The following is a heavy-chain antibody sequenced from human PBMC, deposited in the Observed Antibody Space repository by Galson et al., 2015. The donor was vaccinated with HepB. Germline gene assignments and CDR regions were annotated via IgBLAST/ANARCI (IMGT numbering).Heavy chain of an antibody. V-gene: IGHV1-18*04. D-gene: IGHD3-16*01. CDR2: ISVYNGNT. CDR1: GYTFSSYG. J-gene: IGHJ4*02. Sequence: SVKVSCKASGYTFSSYGISWLRQAPGQGLEWMGWISVYNGNTNYAQKFQGRVTMTTDTSTSTAYMELRSLRSDDTAVYYCARGGDLYGYFDYWGQGTLLTVSS. CDR3: ARGGDLYGYFDY.